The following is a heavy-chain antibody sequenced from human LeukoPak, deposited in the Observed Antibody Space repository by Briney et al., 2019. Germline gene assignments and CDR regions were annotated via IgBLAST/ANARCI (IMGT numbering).Heavy chain of an antibody. CDR2: IRSTANGYAT. CDR3: TGNYYGSGSYADFDY. D-gene: IGHD3-10*01. CDR1: GFTVSSNY. J-gene: IGHJ4*02. V-gene: IGHV3-73*01. Sequence: GGSLRLSCAASGFTVSSNYMSWVRQAPGKGLEWAGRIRSTANGYATAYAASVKGRFTISRDDSKNTAYLQMDSLKTGDTAVYYCTGNYYGSGSYADFDYWGQGTLVTVSS.